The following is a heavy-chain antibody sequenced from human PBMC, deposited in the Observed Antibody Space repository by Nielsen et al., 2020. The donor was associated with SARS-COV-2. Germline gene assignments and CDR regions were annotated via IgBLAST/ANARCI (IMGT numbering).Heavy chain of an antibody. CDR3: AKDPGQLVISFLDYYYGMDV. D-gene: IGHD6-13*01. CDR2: ISGAGGTT. V-gene: IGHV3-23*01. CDR1: GFIFSNYV. Sequence: GESLKISCAASGFIFSNYVLSWVRQAPGKGLEWVSSISGAGGTTYYTDSVKGRFTISRDNSKNTLYLQMNSLRAEDTAVYYCAKDPGQLVISFLDYYYGMDVWGQGTTVTVSS. J-gene: IGHJ6*02.